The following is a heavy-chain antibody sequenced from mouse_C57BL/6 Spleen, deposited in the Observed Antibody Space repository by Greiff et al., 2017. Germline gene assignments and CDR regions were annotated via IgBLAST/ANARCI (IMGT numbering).Heavy chain of an antibody. V-gene: IGHV5-2*01. D-gene: IGHD2-13*01. CDR1: EYEFPSHD. CDR3: ARRGDGYAMDY. CDR2: INSDGGST. J-gene: IGHJ4*01. Sequence: EVQVVESGGGLVQPGASLKLSCESNEYEFPSHDMSWVRKTPEKRLELVAAINSDGGSTYYPDTMESRFIISRDNTKKTLYLQMSSLRSEDTALYYCARRGDGYAMDYWGQGTSVTVSS.